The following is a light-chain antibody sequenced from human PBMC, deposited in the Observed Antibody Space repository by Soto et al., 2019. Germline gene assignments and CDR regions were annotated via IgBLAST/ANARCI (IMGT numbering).Light chain of an antibody. CDR3: QRYNNWPLT. CDR2: DTS. Sequence: EVVMRQSPATLSVSPGEGATLPCRASQGIVDTLAWYQHKPGQTPRLLIYDTSTRATGVPARFSGSRSGTEFTLTINSLQSEDFAVYYCQRYNNWPLTFGGGTKVESK. J-gene: IGKJ4*01. V-gene: IGKV3-15*01. CDR1: QGIVDT.